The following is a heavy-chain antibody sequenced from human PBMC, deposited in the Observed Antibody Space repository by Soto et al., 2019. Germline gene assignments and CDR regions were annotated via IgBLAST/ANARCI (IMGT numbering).Heavy chain of an antibody. CDR2: ISGSGGHT. CDR3: AEDEEEYCPGGDCYTETFDY. V-gene: IGHV3-23*01. CDR1: GFSFSSYD. J-gene: IGHJ4*02. D-gene: IGHD2-8*02. Sequence: GGSLRLSCVASGFSFSSYDMTWLRQAPRKGLEWVSDISGSGGHTYYADCVRGRFTISRDNSKHTLYLQMNSLRAEDTAVYYCAEDEEEYCPGGDCYTETFDYWGQGTRVTVSS.